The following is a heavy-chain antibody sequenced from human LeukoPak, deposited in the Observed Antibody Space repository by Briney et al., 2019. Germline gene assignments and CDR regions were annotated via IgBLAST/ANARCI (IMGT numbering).Heavy chain of an antibody. CDR3: AKDCYILTGYYPTSYFDY. Sequence: GGSLRLSCAASGFTFSSYGMHCVRQAPGKGLEGVAVISNDGNNKYYADSVKGRFTISRDNSKNTLYQQMNSLRAEDTAVYFCAKDCYILTGYYPTSYFDYWGQGTLVTVSS. CDR1: GFTFSSYG. J-gene: IGHJ4*02. V-gene: IGHV3-30*18. D-gene: IGHD3-9*01. CDR2: ISNDGNNK.